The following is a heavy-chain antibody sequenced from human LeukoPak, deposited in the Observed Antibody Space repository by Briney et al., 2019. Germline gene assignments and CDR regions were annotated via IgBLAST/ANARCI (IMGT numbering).Heavy chain of an antibody. Sequence: PGGSLRLSCAASGFTFSSYEMNWVRQAPGKGLEWVSYISSSGSTIYYADSVKGRFTISRDNAKNSLYLQMNSLRAEDTAVYYCARNGPTVGATGWFDPWGQGTLVTVSS. CDR2: ISSSGSTI. J-gene: IGHJ5*02. CDR3: ARNGPTVGATGWFDP. D-gene: IGHD1-26*01. CDR1: GFTFSSYE. V-gene: IGHV3-48*03.